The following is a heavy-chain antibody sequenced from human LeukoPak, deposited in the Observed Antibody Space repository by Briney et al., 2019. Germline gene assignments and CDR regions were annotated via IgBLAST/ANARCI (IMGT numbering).Heavy chain of an antibody. Sequence: SETLSLTCTVSGGSISNYYWSWIRQPPGKGLEWIGYIYYSGSTNYNPSLKSRVTISVDTSKNQFSLKLSSVTAADTAVYYCARVARGFDWLLSDYYYMDVWGKGTTVTVSS. D-gene: IGHD3-9*01. J-gene: IGHJ6*03. CDR2: IYYSGST. V-gene: IGHV4-59*01. CDR1: GGSISNYY. CDR3: ARVARGFDWLLSDYYYMDV.